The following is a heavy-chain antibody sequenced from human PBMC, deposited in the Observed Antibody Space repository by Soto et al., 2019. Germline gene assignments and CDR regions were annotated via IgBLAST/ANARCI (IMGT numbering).Heavy chain of an antibody. V-gene: IGHV1-18*04. D-gene: IGHD2-2*01. Sequence: VASVKVSCKASGYTFTSYGIRWVRQAPGQGLEWMGWISAYNGNTNYAQKLQGRVTMTTDTSTSTAYMELRSLRSDDTAVYYCARGAPIVVVPAANWGWFDPWGQGTMVTVYS. CDR1: GYTFTSYG. CDR3: ARGAPIVVVPAANWGWFDP. J-gene: IGHJ5*02. CDR2: ISAYNGNT.